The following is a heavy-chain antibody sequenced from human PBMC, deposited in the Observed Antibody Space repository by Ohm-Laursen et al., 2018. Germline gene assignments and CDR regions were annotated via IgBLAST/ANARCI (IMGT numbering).Heavy chain of an antibody. CDR2: IY. D-gene: IGHD3-3*01. J-gene: IGHJ4*02. V-gene: IGHV4-59*07. CDR1: GGSISSYY. CDR3: ARITYDFWRAYFDS. Sequence: SDTLSLTCTVSGGSISSYYWSWVRQPPGKGLEWIGYIYNYNPSLKSRVIISVDMSKNQFSLKLSSVTAADTAVYYCARITYDFWRAYFDSWGQGTLVTVSS.